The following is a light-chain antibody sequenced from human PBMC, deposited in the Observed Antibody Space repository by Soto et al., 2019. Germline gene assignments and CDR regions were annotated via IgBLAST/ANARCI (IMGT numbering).Light chain of an antibody. CDR1: QSVSNK. V-gene: IGKV3D-15*01. CDR2: ATS. Sequence: EIVLTQSPATLSVSPGETVSLSCRASQSVSNKLAWFQQKPGQAPRLLMSATSTRATGIPARFSGSGSGTEFTLTVSSLQSEDFALYFCHQYDYWPFTFVGGTKVDMK. J-gene: IGKJ4*01. CDR3: HQYDYWPFT.